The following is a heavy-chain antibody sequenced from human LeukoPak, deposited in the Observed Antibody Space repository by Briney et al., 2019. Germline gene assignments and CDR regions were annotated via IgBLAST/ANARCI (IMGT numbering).Heavy chain of an antibody. CDR1: GGSISSYY. V-gene: IGHV4-59*01. Sequence: SETLCLTCTVSGGSISSYYWSWIRQPPGKGLEWVGYINYSRSTNYNPSLKSRVTISVDTSTNPYSLKLSSVTAADTAVYYCARDYAAGTGFDYWGQGTLVTVSS. CDR3: ARDYAAGTGFDY. J-gene: IGHJ4*02. CDR2: INYSRST. D-gene: IGHD6-13*01.